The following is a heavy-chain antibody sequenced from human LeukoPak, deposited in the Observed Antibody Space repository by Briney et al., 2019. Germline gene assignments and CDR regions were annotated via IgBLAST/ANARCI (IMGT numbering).Heavy chain of an antibody. J-gene: IGHJ4*02. D-gene: IGHD2-2*01. V-gene: IGHV4-39*01. CDR2: IYYSGNT. Sequence: SETLSLTCTVSGGSISSSTHYWDWIRQPPGKGLEWIGSIYYSGNTYYNPSLKSRVTVSVDTSKNQFSLKLTSVTAADTAVYYCARQTDIVVVLGVPGSNYFDYWGQGILVTVSS. CDR1: GGSISSSTHY. CDR3: ARQTDIVVVLGVPGSNYFDY.